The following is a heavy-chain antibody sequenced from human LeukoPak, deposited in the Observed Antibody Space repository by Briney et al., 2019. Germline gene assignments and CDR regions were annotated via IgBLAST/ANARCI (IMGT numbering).Heavy chain of an antibody. CDR2: ISSSSSYI. V-gene: IGHV3-21*01. D-gene: IGHD3-22*01. CDR1: GFTFSSYS. Sequence: GGSLRLSCAASGFTFSSYSMNWVRQAPGKGLEWVSSISSSSSYIYYADSVKGRFTISRDNAKNSLYLQMNSLRAEDTAVYYCARASPPSSGYYTDYWGQGTLVTDSS. J-gene: IGHJ4*02. CDR3: ARASPPSSGYYTDY.